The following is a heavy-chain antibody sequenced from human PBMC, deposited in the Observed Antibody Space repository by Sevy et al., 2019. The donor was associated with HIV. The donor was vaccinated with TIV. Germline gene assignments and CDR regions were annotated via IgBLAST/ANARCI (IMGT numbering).Heavy chain of an antibody. CDR3: TTDVSSGYYYGYYYYGMDV. V-gene: IGHV3-15*01. Sequence: GGSLSLSCAASGFTFSNAWMSWVRQAPGKGLEWVGRIKSKTDGGTTDYAAPVKGRFTISRDDSKNTLYLQMNSLKTEDTAVYYCTTDVSSGYYYGYYYYGMDVWGQGTTVTVSS. CDR2: IKSKTDGGTT. CDR1: GFTFSNAW. D-gene: IGHD3-22*01. J-gene: IGHJ6*02.